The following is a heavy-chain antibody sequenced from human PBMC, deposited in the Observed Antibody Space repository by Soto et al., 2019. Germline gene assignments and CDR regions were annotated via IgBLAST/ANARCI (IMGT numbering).Heavy chain of an antibody. J-gene: IGHJ4*02. Sequence: GGSLRLSCAASGFTFSSYGMHWVRQAPGKGLEWVAVIWYDGSNKYYADSVKGRFTISRDNSKNTLYLQMNSLRAEDTAVYYCARDWSSSVDTAMAPDFWGQGTLVTVSS. V-gene: IGHV3-33*01. CDR2: IWYDGSNK. D-gene: IGHD5-18*01. CDR3: ARDWSSSVDTAMAPDF. CDR1: GFTFSSYG.